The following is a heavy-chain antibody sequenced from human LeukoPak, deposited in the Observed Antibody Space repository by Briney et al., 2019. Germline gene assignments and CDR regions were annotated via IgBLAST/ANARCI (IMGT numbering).Heavy chain of an antibody. CDR1: GFTFGTYA. D-gene: IGHD4-17*01. CDR3: ARDSPYGGYFDL. V-gene: IGHV3-21*01. Sequence: GGSLRLSCAASGFTFGTYAMSWVRQPPGKGLEWVSSIDSGSGYISYADSVKGRFTISRDNARNSLFLQMSSLRDDDTAVYYCARDSPYGGYFDLWGRGTLVTVSS. CDR2: IDSGSGYI. J-gene: IGHJ2*01.